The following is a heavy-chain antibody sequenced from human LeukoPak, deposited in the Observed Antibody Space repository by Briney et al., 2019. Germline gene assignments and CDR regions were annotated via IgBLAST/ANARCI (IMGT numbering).Heavy chain of an antibody. Sequence: SETLSLTCTVSGYSINSGYYWSWIRQPPGKRLEWIGSIYYSGSTYSNPTLKSRLTISVDTSKNQISLNLTSVTAADAAVYYCASEARGPVYFDYWGQGTLVTVSS. CDR3: ASEARGPVYFDY. CDR2: IYYSGST. J-gene: IGHJ4*02. V-gene: IGHV4-38-2*02. CDR1: GYSINSGYY. D-gene: IGHD1-26*01.